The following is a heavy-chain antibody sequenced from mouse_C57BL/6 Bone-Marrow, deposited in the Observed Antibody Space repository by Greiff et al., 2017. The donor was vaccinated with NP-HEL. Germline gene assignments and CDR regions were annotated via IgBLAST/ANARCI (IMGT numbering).Heavy chain of an antibody. CDR2: IYPRDGST. V-gene: IGHV1-85*01. D-gene: IGHD1-2*01. CDR3: ARSHLLRPFAY. J-gene: IGHJ3*01. Sequence: QVQLKESGPELVKPGASVKLSCKASGYTFTSYDINWVKQRPGQGLEWIGWIYPRDGSTEYNEKFKGKATLTVDTSSSTAYMELHSLTSEDSAVYFCARSHLLRPFAYWGQGTLVTVSA. CDR1: GYTFTSYD.